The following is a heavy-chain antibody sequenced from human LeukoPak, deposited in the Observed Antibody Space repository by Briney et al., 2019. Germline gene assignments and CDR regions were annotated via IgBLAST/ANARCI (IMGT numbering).Heavy chain of an antibody. V-gene: IGHV3-23*01. Sequence: GGSLRLSCAASGFTFSSYAMSWVRQAPGKGLEWVSAISGSGGCTYYADSVKGRFTISRDNSKNTLYLQMNSLRAEDTAVYYCAKDHRRGYSYGYLSYYFDYWGQGTLVTVSS. CDR3: AKDHRRGYSYGYLSYYFDY. D-gene: IGHD5-18*01. CDR2: ISGSGGCT. J-gene: IGHJ4*02. CDR1: GFTFSSYA.